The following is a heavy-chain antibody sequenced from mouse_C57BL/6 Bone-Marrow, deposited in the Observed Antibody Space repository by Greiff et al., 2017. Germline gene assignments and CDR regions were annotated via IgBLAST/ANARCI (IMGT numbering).Heavy chain of an antibody. V-gene: IGHV1-81*01. CDR3: ARSLYYYGSSYFYWYFDV. D-gene: IGHD1-1*01. CDR1: GYTFTSYG. CDR2: SYPRSGNT. J-gene: IGHJ1*03. Sequence: QVQLQESGAELARPGASVKLSCKASGYTFTSYGISWVKQRTGQGLEWIGESYPRSGNTYYNEKFKGKATLTADKSSSTAYMELRSLTSEDSAVYFCARSLYYYGSSYFYWYFDVWGTGTTVTVSS.